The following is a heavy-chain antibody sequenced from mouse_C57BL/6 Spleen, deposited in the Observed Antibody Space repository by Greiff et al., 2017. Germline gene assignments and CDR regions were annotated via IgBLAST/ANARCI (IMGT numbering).Heavy chain of an antibody. CDR1: GFSLTSYG. D-gene: IGHD1-1*01. V-gene: IGHV2-2*01. J-gene: IGHJ4*01. CDR2: IWSGGST. Sequence: QVQLKESGPGLVQPSQSLSITCTVSGFSLTSYGVHWVRQSPGKGLEWLGVIWSGGSTDYNAAFISRLSISKDNSKSQVFFKMNSLQADDTAIYYCARNSPPSHYGSRYYYAMDYWGQGTSVTVSS. CDR3: ARNSPPSHYGSRYYYAMDY.